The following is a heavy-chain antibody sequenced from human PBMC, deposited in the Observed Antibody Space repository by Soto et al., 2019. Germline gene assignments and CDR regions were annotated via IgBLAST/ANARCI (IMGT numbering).Heavy chain of an antibody. CDR1: GGSISSSSYY. D-gene: IGHD5-18*01. CDR2: IYYSGST. Sequence: QLQLQESGPGLVKPSETLSLTCTVSGGSISSSSYYWGWIRQPPGKGLEWIGSIYYSGSTYYNPSLKSRVTISVDTSKNQFSLKLSSVTAADTAVYYCAGAWIQLWLPTYWGQGTLVTVSS. CDR3: AGAWIQLWLPTY. V-gene: IGHV4-39*01. J-gene: IGHJ4*02.